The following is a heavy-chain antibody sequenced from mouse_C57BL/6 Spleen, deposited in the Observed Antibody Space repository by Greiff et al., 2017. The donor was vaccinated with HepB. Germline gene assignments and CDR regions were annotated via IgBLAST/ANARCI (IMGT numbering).Heavy chain of an antibody. CDR3: ARGAVNAMAY. CDR2: IDPSDSYT. CDR1: GYTFTSYW. D-gene: IGHD1-1*02. Sequence: QVQLQQPGAELVMPGASVKLSCKASGYTFTSYWMHWVKQRPGQGLEWIGEIDPSDSYTNYNQKFKGKSTLTVDKSSSTAYMQLSSLTSEDSAVYYCARGAVNAMAYWGQGTPVTVSA. V-gene: IGHV1-69*01. J-gene: IGHJ3*01.